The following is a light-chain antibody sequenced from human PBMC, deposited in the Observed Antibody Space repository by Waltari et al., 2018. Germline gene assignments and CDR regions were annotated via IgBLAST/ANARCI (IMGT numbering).Light chain of an antibody. J-gene: IGLJ2*01. V-gene: IGLV3-1*01. Sequence: SYDLTQPHSVSVSPGQTASITCSGDELGDRYVSWYQQKPGQSPVLIIYQHTKRPSGIPARFSGSNSGNTATLTIIGTQATDEADYYCQAWDTNFVVFGGGTKLTVL. CDR3: QAWDTNFVV. CDR1: ELGDRY. CDR2: QHT.